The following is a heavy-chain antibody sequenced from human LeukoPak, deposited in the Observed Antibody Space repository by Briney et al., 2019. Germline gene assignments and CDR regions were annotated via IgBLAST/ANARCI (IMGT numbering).Heavy chain of an antibody. D-gene: IGHD3-22*01. CDR1: GGSISSYY. V-gene: IGHV4-59*07. Sequence: SDTLSLTCTVSGGSISSYYWSWIRQPPGKGLEWIGYIYYSGSTNYNPSLKSRVTISVDTSKNQFSLKLSSVTAADTAVYYCARGGGTEWLLVPFEYWGQGTLVTVSS. CDR3: ARGGGTEWLLVPFEY. J-gene: IGHJ4*02. CDR2: IYYSGST.